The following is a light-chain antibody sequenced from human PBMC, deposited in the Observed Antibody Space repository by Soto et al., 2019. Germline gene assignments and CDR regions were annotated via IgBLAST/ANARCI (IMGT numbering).Light chain of an antibody. J-gene: IGLJ1*01. CDR2: EVS. CDR1: SSDFAAYNY. V-gene: IGLV2-14*01. CDR3: SSYYSARI. Sequence: QSVLTQPASVSESPGQSIAISCTGSSSDFAAYNYVSWYQHHPGKAPKLMIYEVSNRPSGVSNRFSGSKSGNTASLTISGLQAEDEADYYCSSYYSARIFGTGTKVTVL.